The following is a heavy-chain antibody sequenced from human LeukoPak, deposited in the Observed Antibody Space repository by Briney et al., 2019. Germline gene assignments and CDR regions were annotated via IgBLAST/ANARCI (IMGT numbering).Heavy chain of an antibody. CDR2: IYYSGST. Sequence: SETLSLTCTVSGGSISSYYWSWIRQPPGEGLEWIGYIYYSGSTNYNPSLKSRVTISVDTSKNQFSLKLSSVTAADTAVYYCARDLNYHFDYWGQGTLVTVSS. V-gene: IGHV4-59*01. D-gene: IGHD1-7*01. J-gene: IGHJ4*02. CDR3: ARDLNYHFDY. CDR1: GGSISSYY.